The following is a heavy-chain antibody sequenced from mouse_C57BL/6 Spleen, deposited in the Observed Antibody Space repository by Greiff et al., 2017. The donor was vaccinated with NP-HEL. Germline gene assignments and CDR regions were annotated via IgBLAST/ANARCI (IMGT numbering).Heavy chain of an antibody. CDR1: GYTFTSYW. CDR2: IDPSDSYT. J-gene: IGHJ1*03. D-gene: IGHD2-4*01. CDR3: ARGDYDGGWYFDV. V-gene: IGHV1-69*01. Sequence: QVQLQQPGAELVMPGASVKLSCKASGYTFTSYWMHWVKQRPGQGLEWIGEIDPSDSYTNYNQKFKGKSTLTVDKSSSTAYMQLSSLTSVDSAVYYCARGDYDGGWYFDVWGTGTTVTVSS.